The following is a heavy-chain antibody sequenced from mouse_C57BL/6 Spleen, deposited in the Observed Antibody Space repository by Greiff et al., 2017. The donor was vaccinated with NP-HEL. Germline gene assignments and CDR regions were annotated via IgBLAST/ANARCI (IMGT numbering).Heavy chain of an antibody. J-gene: IGHJ1*03. CDR3: VLRSVGYFDV. D-gene: IGHD1-1*01. V-gene: IGHV1-52*01. CDR1: GYTFTSYW. Sequence: VQLQQSGAELVRPGSSVKLSCKASGYTFTSYWMHWVKQRPIQGLEWIGNIDPSDSETNYNQKFKDKATLTVDKSSSTAYMQLSSLTSEDSAVYYCVLRSVGYFDVWGTGTTVTVSS. CDR2: IDPSDSET.